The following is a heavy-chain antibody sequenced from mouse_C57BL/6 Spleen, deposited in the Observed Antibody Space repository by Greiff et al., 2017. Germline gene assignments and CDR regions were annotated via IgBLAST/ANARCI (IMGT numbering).Heavy chain of an antibody. Sequence: EVQLQQSGPELVKPGASVKISCKASGYTFTDYYMNWVKQSPGKSLEWIGDINPNNGGTSYNQKFKGKATLTVDKSSSTAYVELRSLTSEDSAVYYCATWVPLAYWGQGTLVTVSA. CDR1: GYTFTDYY. J-gene: IGHJ3*01. D-gene: IGHD4-1*01. CDR3: ATWVPLAY. CDR2: INPNNGGT. V-gene: IGHV1-26*01.